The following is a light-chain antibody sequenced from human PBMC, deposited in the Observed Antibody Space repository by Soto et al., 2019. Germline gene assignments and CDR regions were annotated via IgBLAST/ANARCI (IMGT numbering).Light chain of an antibody. CDR3: QQYNDRPT. CDR1: QSVSSN. J-gene: IGKJ2*01. CDR2: GAS. Sequence: EIMMTQSPVTLSVSPGERATLSCRASQSVSSNLAWYQQKPGQAPRLLIYGASTRATGLPARFSGGGSGTEFTLTISSLQSEDVAIYYCQQYNDRPTFGQGTKLEIK. V-gene: IGKV3-15*01.